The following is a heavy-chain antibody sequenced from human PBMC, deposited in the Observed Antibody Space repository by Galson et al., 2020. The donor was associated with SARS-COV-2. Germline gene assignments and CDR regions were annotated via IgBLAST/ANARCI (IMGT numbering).Heavy chain of an antibody. V-gene: IGHV3-21*01. Sequence: GGSLRLSCAASGFPFSSSSMNWVRQAPGKGLEWVSSISTVSSYIYYADSVKGRFTISRDNAKNSLYLQMTSLRAEDTGVYYCAKEAGDRYFDYWGQGPLVTVSS. CDR2: ISTVSSYI. CDR3: AKEAGDRYFDY. J-gene: IGHJ4*02. D-gene: IGHD6-19*01. CDR1: GFPFSSSS.